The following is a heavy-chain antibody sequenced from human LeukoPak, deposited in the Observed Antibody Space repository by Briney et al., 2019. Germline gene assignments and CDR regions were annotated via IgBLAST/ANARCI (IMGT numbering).Heavy chain of an antibody. CDR3: ARDLGPYYDILTGYYQDSNWFDP. V-gene: IGHV3-74*01. CDR2: INSDGSST. D-gene: IGHD3-9*01. CDR1: GFTFGSYW. J-gene: IGHJ5*02. Sequence: PGGSLRLSCAASGFTFGSYWMHWVRQAPGKGLVWVSRINSDGSSTSYADSVKGRFTISRDNAKNTLYLQMNSLRAEDTAVYYCARDLGPYYDILTGYYQDSNWFDPWGQGTLVTVSS.